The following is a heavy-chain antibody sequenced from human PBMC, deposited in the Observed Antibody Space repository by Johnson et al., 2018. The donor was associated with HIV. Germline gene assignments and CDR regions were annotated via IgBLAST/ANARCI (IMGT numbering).Heavy chain of an antibody. Sequence: MQLVESGGGLVQPGGSLILSCAASGFTFSSYAMSWVRQAPGKGLEWVSAIRGSGDSTYYADSVKGRFTISRDNSKNTLYVQMNSLRAEDTAAYYCAKGRWELLAGAFDIWGQGTTVTVSS. CDR3: AKGRWELLAGAFDI. D-gene: IGHD1-26*01. J-gene: IGHJ3*02. CDR2: IRGSGDST. V-gene: IGHV3-23*04. CDR1: GFTFSSYA.